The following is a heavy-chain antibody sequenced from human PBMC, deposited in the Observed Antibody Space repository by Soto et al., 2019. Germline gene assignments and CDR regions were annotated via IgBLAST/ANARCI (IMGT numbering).Heavy chain of an antibody. D-gene: IGHD3-9*01. J-gene: IGHJ3*02. CDR2: ISWDGGST. CDR3: AKVSSSRYFDWLFDAFDI. CDR1: GFTFDDYT. V-gene: IGHV3-43*01. Sequence: GGSLRLSCAASGFTFDDYTMHWVRQAPGKGLEWVSLISWDGGSTYYADSVKGRFTISRDNSKNSLYLQMNSLRTEDTALYYCAKVSSSRYFDWLFDAFDIWGQGTMVTVSS.